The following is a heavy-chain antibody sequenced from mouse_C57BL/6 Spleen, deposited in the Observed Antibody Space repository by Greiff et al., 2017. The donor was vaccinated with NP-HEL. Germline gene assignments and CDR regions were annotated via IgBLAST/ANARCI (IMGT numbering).Heavy chain of an antibody. D-gene: IGHD2-5*01. Sequence: VKLMESGAELAKPGASVKLSCKASGYTFTSYWMHWVKQRPGQGLEWIGYINPSSGYTTYNQKFKDKATLTADKSSSTAYMQLSSLTYEDSAVYYCARWDYSNLAWFAYWGQGTLVTVSA. V-gene: IGHV1-7*01. J-gene: IGHJ3*01. CDR3: ARWDYSNLAWFAY. CDR2: INPSSGYT. CDR1: GYTFTSYW.